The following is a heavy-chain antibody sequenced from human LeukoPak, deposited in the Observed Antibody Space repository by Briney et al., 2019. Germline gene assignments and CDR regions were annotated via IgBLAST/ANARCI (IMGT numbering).Heavy chain of an antibody. CDR1: GYTFTGYY. J-gene: IGHJ4*02. V-gene: IGHV1-2*02. CDR2: INPNSGGT. CDR3: ARGPYYDSSGYYYDY. D-gene: IGHD3-22*01. Sequence: VASVKVSCKASGYTFTGYYMHWVRQTPGQGLEWMGWINPNSGGTNYAQKFQGRVTMTRDTSISTAYMELSRLRSDDTAVYYCARGPYYDSSGYYYDYWGQETLVTVSS.